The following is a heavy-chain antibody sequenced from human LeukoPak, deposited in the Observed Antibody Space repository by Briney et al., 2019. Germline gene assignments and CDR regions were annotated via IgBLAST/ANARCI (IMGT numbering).Heavy chain of an antibody. V-gene: IGHV3-21*01. D-gene: IGHD3-22*01. Sequence: PGGSLRLSCAASGFTFSSYWMSWVRQAPGKGLEWVSSISGSSSHVWYADSVKGRFTSSRDNAKNSLYLQMSSLRVEDTAVYYCARDQYYSDSSGYPYDIWGQGTMVTVSS. CDR2: ISGSSSHV. CDR1: GFTFSSYW. J-gene: IGHJ3*02. CDR3: ARDQYYSDSSGYPYDI.